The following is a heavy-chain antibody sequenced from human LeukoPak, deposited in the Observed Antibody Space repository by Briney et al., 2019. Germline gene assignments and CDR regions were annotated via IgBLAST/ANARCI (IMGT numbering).Heavy chain of an antibody. J-gene: IGHJ4*02. CDR2: INPSGGST. Sequence: ASVKVSCKASGYTFTSYYMHWVRQAPGQGLEWMGIINPSGGSTSYAQKFQGRVTMTRDMSTSTVCMELSSLRSEDTAVYYCARVGTMRNYFDYWGQGTLVTVSS. V-gene: IGHV1-46*01. CDR3: ARVGTMRNYFDY. D-gene: IGHD2-2*01. CDR1: GYTFTSYY.